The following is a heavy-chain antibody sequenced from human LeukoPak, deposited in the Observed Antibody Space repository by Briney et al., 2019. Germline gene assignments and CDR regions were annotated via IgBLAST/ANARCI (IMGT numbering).Heavy chain of an antibody. J-gene: IGHJ4*02. CDR1: GGSISSYY. CDR3: AREATANYDILTGYEENFIDY. D-gene: IGHD3-9*01. V-gene: IGHV4-59*01. CDR2: IYYSGST. Sequence: SETLSLTCTVSGGSISSYYWSWIRQPPGKGLEWIGYIYYSGSTNYNPSLKSRVTISVDTSKNQFSLKLSSVTAVDTAVYYCAREATANYDILTGYEENFIDYWGQGTLVTVSS.